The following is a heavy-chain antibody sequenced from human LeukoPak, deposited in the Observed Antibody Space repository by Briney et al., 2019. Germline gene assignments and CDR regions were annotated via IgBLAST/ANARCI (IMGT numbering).Heavy chain of an antibody. D-gene: IGHD3-10*01. Sequence: GGSLRLSCAASGFTFSSYGMHWVRQAPGKGLEWVAVIWYDGSNKYYADAVKGRFTISRDNSKNTLFLQMNSLRAEDTAVYYCARELWFGDPYYFDYWGQGTLVTVSS. CDR2: IWYDGSNK. J-gene: IGHJ4*02. CDR1: GFTFSSYG. V-gene: IGHV3-33*01. CDR3: ARELWFGDPYYFDY.